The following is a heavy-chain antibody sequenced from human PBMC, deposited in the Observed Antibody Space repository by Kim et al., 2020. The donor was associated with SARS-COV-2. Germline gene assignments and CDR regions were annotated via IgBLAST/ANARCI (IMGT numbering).Heavy chain of an antibody. D-gene: IGHD6-19*01. V-gene: IGHV3-11*06. Sequence: YADSVKGRFTISRDNAKNSLYLQMNSLRVEDTAVYYCARSSGWFEYFQHWGQGTLVTVSS. CDR3: ARSSGWFEYFQH. J-gene: IGHJ1*01.